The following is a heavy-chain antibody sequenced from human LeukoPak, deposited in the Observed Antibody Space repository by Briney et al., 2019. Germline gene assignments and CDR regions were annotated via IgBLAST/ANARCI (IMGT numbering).Heavy chain of an antibody. V-gene: IGHV3-30-3*01. Sequence: GGSLRLSCAASGFTFSSYAMHWVRQAPGKALEWVAVISYDGSNKYYADSVKGRFTISRDNSKNTLYLQMNSLRAEDTAVYYCARDSDSSGPNWFDPWGQGTLVTVSS. D-gene: IGHD3-22*01. CDR2: ISYDGSNK. CDR1: GFTFSSYA. CDR3: ARDSDSSGPNWFDP. J-gene: IGHJ5*02.